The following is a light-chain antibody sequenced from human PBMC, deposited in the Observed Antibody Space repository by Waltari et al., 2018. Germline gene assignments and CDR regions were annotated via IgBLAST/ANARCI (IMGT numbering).Light chain of an antibody. Sequence: SSELTQDPAVSVALGQTVRITCQGDSLRTYYVSWFHQKPGQAPALVIYGKNNRPSGIPDRVSASSSGRTASLTIIGAQAEDEADYYCHSRDSSGDVVIGGGTKLTVV. J-gene: IGLJ2*01. V-gene: IGLV3-19*01. CDR2: GKN. CDR1: SLRTYY. CDR3: HSRDSSGDVV.